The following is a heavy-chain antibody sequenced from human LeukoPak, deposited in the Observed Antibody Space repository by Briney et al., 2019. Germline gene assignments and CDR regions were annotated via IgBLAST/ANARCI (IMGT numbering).Heavy chain of an antibody. CDR2: ISGSGGTT. CDR3: AKASSNDYYDSSGAFDP. Sequence: GGSLRFSCAASGFTFSSYAMSWVRQAPGKGLEWVSTISGSGGTTYYADSVKGRLTISRDNSKKTLYLQMNSLRAEDTAVYYCAKASSNDYYDSSGAFDPWGQGTLVTVSS. J-gene: IGHJ5*02. D-gene: IGHD3-22*01. V-gene: IGHV3-23*01. CDR1: GFTFSSYA.